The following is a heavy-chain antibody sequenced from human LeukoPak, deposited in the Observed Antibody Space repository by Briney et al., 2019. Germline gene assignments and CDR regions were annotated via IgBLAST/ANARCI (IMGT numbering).Heavy chain of an antibody. J-gene: IGHJ4*02. D-gene: IGHD5-18*01. CDR3: ARGYSYGYGPLDY. V-gene: IGHV1-18*01. CDR1: GYRFPSYG. CDR2: ISTDNGNT. Sequence: ASVKVSCKASGYRFPSYGINWVRQAPGQGLEWMGWISTDNGNTGYAQNLQGRVTMTTDTSTSTAYMELRSLRSDDTAVYYCARGYSYGYGPLDYWGQGTQVTVSS.